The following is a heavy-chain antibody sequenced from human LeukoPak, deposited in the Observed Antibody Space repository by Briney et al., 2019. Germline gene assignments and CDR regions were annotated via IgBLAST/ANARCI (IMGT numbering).Heavy chain of an antibody. CDR2: IYSGGGST. CDR1: GFTVSSHY. CDR3: ASGRGRASDYYYGMDV. D-gene: IGHD3-10*01. Sequence: PGGSLRLSCAASGFTVSSHYMSWVRQAPGKGLGWVSVIYSGGGSTYYADSVKGRFTTSRDNSKNTLYLQMNSLRAEDTAGYYCASGRGRASDYYYGMDVWGQGTTVTASS. J-gene: IGHJ6*02. V-gene: IGHV3-53*01.